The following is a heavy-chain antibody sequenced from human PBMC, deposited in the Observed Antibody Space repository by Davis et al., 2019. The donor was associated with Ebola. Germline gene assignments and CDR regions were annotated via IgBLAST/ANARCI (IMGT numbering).Heavy chain of an antibody. CDR2: INPNSGGT. CDR1: GYTFTSYY. J-gene: IGHJ4*02. V-gene: IGHV1-2*04. D-gene: IGHD6-13*01. Sequence: ASVKVSCKASGYTFTSYYMHWVRQAPGQGLEWMGWINPNSGGTNYAQKFQGWVTMTRDTPISTAYMELSRLRSDDTAVYYCARVVAAAGTFHFDYWGQGTLVTVSS. CDR3: ARVVAAAGTFHFDY.